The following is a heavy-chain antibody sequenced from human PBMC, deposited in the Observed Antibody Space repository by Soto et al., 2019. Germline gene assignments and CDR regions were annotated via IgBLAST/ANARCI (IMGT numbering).Heavy chain of an antibody. V-gene: IGHV3-30-3*01. Sequence: GGSLRLSCAASGFTFGTYALHWVRQAPGKGLEWVAVISSDGSDKYYADSVKGRFTISRDNSKNTLYLQMNSLRAEDTAVFYCARDLSVGAADYYFDYWGQGTLVTVSS. CDR3: ARDLSVGAADYYFDY. CDR2: ISSDGSDK. D-gene: IGHD1-26*01. CDR1: GFTFGTYA. J-gene: IGHJ4*02.